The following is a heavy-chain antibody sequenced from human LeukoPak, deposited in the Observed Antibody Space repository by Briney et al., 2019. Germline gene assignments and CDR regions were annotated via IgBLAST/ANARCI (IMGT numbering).Heavy chain of an antibody. CDR2: INDDGSAT. CDR3: AELGITMIGGV. D-gene: IGHD3-10*02. V-gene: IGHV3-74*01. CDR1: GFTFSNYW. Sequence: QSGGSLRLSCAASGFTFSNYWMHWVRQVPGKGLVWVSRINDDGSATFYADSVKGRFTISRDNAKNSLYLQMNSLRAEDTAVYYRAELGITMIGGVWGKGTTVTTSS. J-gene: IGHJ6*04.